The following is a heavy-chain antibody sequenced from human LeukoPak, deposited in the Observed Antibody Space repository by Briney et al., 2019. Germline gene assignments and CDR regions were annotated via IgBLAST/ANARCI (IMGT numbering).Heavy chain of an antibody. J-gene: IGHJ6*03. CDR3: ARERAAGHYYYYYMDV. D-gene: IGHD6-13*01. CDR2: INSDGSST. CDR1: GFTFSSYW. Sequence: GGSLRLSCAASGFTFSSYWMHWVRQAPGKGLVWVSRINSDGSSTSYADSVKGRFTISRDNAKNTLYLQMNSLRAEDTAVYYCARERAAGHYYYYYMDVWGKGTTVTVSS. V-gene: IGHV3-74*01.